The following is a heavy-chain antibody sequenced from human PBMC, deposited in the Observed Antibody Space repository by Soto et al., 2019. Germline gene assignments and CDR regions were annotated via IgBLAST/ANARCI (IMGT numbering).Heavy chain of an antibody. Sequence: ASVKVSCKASGYTFTSYGISWVRQAPGQGLEWMGWISAYNGNTNYAQKLQGRVTMTTDTSTSTAYMELRSLRSDDTAVYYCAREWFPSGIAVAETPADYYGMDVWGQGPTVTVSS. V-gene: IGHV1-18*04. CDR1: GYTFTSYG. J-gene: IGHJ6*02. D-gene: IGHD6-19*01. CDR3: AREWFPSGIAVAETPADYYGMDV. CDR2: ISAYNGNT.